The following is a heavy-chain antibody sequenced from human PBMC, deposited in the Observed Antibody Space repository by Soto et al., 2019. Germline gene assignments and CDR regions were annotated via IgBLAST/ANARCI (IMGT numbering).Heavy chain of an antibody. CDR2: IYYSGST. CDR3: ARGWLQKGFDY. CDR1: GGSISSGDYY. V-gene: IGHV4-30-4*01. Sequence: PSETLSLTCTVSGGSISSGDYYWSWIRQPPGKGLEWIGYIYYSGSTYYNPSLKSRVTISVDTSKNQFSLKLSSVTAADTAVYYCARGWLQKGFDYWGQGTLVTVSS. D-gene: IGHD5-12*01. J-gene: IGHJ4*02.